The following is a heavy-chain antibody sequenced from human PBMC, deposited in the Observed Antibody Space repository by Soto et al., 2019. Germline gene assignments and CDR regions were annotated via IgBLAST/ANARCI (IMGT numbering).Heavy chain of an antibody. J-gene: IGHJ6*02. CDR1: GFTFSSSW. V-gene: IGHV3-7*01. D-gene: IGHD5-12*01. CDR3: ARDPVPVGYRGLDV. CDR2: IKEDGSEK. Sequence: GGSLRLSCAASGFTFSSSWMTWVRQAPGKGLAWVANIKEDGSEKYYVDSVKGRFTISRDNTNESLYLQMNSLRAEDTAVYYCARDPVPVGYRGLDVWGQGTTVTVSS.